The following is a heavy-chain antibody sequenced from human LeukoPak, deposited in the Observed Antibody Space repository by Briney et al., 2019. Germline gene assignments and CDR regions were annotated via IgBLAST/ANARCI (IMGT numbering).Heavy chain of an antibody. V-gene: IGHV1-3*01. J-gene: IGHJ4*02. CDR3: ARRGYCTNGVCYAFDY. CDR2: INAGNGNT. D-gene: IGHD2-8*01. Sequence: GASVKVSCKASGYTFTSYAMHWVRQAPGQRLEWMGWINAGNGNTKYSQKFQGRVTITRDTSASTAYMELSSLRSDDTAVYYCARRGYCTNGVCYAFDYWGQGTLVTVSS. CDR1: GYTFTSYA.